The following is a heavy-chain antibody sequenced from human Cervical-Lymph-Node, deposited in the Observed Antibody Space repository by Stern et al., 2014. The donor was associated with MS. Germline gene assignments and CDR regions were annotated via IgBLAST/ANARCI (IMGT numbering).Heavy chain of an antibody. CDR3: ARAATARRGSSGYAY. D-gene: IGHD5-12*01. J-gene: IGHJ4*02. CDR2: IWYDGSNK. Sequence: VQLEESGGGVVQPGRSLRLSCAASGFTFSSHGMHWVRQAPGPGLEWGALIWYDGSNKYYADSVKGRFTISRDNSQNTLYLQMNSLRVEDTAVYYCARAATARRGSSGYAYWGQGTLVTVSS. V-gene: IGHV3-33*01. CDR1: GFTFSSHG.